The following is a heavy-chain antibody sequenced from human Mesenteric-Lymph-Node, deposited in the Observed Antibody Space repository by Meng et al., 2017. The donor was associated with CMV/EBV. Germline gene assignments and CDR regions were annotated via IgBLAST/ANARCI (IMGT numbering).Heavy chain of an antibody. CDR2: ISYGGST. Sequence: VSGGSISSGASRWTWLRHLPGKGLEWIGYISYGGSTYYNPSLRSRLIISVDTSNNQFSLKLSSVTAADTAVYYCAREDEFLNWFDPWGQGTLVTVSS. V-gene: IGHV4-31*02. CDR3: AREDEFLNWFDP. J-gene: IGHJ5*02. CDR1: GGSISSGASR. D-gene: IGHD2/OR15-2a*01.